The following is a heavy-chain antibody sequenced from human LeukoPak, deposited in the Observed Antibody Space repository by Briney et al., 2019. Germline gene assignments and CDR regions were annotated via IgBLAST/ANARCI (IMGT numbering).Heavy chain of an antibody. D-gene: IGHD4/OR15-4a*01. CDR3: ARGPPDFGIKDY. V-gene: IGHV3-30*07. CDR2: ISYDGSNK. Sequence: GRSLRLSCAASGFTFSSYAMHWVRQAPGKGLEWVAVISYDGSNKYYADSVKGRFIISRDNSKNTLYLQMNSLRAEDTAVYYCARGPPDFGIKDYWGQGTLVTVSS. CDR1: GFTFSSYA. J-gene: IGHJ4*02.